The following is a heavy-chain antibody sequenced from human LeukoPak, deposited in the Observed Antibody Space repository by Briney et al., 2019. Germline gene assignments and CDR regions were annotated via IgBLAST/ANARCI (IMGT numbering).Heavy chain of an antibody. D-gene: IGHD2-21*02. CDR3: ARDLNGVVTV. Sequence: SETLSLTCTVSGGSISSYYWSWIRQPPGKGLEWIGYIYYSGSTNYNPSLKSRVTISVDTSKNQFSLKLSSVTAADTAVYYCARDLNGVVTVWGQGTLVTVSS. CDR2: IYYSGST. J-gene: IGHJ4*02. CDR1: GGSISSYY. V-gene: IGHV4-59*01.